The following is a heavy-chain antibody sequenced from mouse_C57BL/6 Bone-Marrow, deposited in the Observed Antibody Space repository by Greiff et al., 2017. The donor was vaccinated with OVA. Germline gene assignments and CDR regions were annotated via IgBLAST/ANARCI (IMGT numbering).Heavy chain of an antibody. CDR1: GYTFTSYT. J-gene: IGHJ4*01. CDR3: ARWRDWDYYAMDY. Sequence: QVQLKESGAELARPGASVKMSCKASGYTFTSYTMHWVKQRPGQGLEWIGYINPSSGYTKYTQKFTDKATLTADISSRTDDMQRGSTTSEYSAVYYCARWRDWDYYAMDYWGQGTSVTVSS. D-gene: IGHD4-1*01. V-gene: IGHV1-4*01. CDR2: INPSSGYT.